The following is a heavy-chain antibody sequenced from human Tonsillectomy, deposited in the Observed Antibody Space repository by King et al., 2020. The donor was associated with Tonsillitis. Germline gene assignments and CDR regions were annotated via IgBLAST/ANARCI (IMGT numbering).Heavy chain of an antibody. V-gene: IGHV4-31*03. CDR3: ARYRAMNLATTVTTSYYFDY. CDR1: GGSISSGGYY. D-gene: IGHD4-17*01. CDR2: IYYSGST. Sequence: VQLQESGPGLVKPSQTLSLTCTVSGGSISSGGYYWSWIRQHPGKGLEWIGYIYYSGSTYYNPSLKSRVTISVDTSKNQFSLKLSSVTAADTAVYYCARYRAMNLATTVTTSYYFDYWGQGTLVTVSS. J-gene: IGHJ4*02.